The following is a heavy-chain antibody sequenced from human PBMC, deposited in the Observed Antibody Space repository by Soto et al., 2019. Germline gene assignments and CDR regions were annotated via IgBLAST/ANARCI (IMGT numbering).Heavy chain of an antibody. CDR2: IYYSGTT. V-gene: IGHV4-31*03. D-gene: IGHD2-21*01. Sequence: QVQLQESGPGLVKPSQTLSLTCSVSGASISSGGYYWNWIRQHPGKGLEWIGYIYYSGTTYYNPSLKSRVTISVDTSKHQFSLKLSSVTAADTAVYYCAASCVGCGGFNYYGMDVWGQGTTVTVSS. CDR1: GASISSGGYY. J-gene: IGHJ6*02. CDR3: AASCVGCGGFNYYGMDV.